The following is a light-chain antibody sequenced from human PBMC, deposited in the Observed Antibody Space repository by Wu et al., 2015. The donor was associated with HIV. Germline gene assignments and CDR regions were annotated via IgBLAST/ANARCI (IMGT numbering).Light chain of an antibody. CDR3: QQYNSWT. V-gene: IGKV1-5*03. CDR2: KAA. CDR1: QSINNW. J-gene: IGKJ1*01. Sequence: DIQMTQSPSTLSASVGDRVTITCRASQSINNWLAWYQQKPGKAPNLLIYKAANLKSGVPSRFSGSGYGTDFTLTISSLQADDFATYYCQQYNSWTFGKGPRWKSN.